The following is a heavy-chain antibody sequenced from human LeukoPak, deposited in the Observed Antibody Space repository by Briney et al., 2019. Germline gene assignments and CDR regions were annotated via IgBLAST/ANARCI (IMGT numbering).Heavy chain of an antibody. Sequence: GGSLRLSCAASGFSVSSNYMSWVRQAPGKGLEWVSVMYIDGSTYYADSVKGRFTISRDNSKNTLYLQMNSLRAEDTAVYYCAKADPARYWGQGTLVTVSS. CDR3: AKADPARY. CDR2: MYIDGST. J-gene: IGHJ4*02. D-gene: IGHD6-25*01. CDR1: GFSVSSNY. V-gene: IGHV3-53*05.